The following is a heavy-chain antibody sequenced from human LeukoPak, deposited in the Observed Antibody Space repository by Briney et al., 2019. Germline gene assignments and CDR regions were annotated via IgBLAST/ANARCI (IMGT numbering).Heavy chain of an antibody. V-gene: IGHV3-74*01. Sequence: GGSLRLSCAASGFTFSSYWMHWVRQAPGKGLVWVSRINSDGSSTSYADSVKGRFTISRDNAKNTLYLQMNSLRAEDTAVYYCARSIAAAVGCNYYGMDVWGKGTTVTVSS. CDR3: ARSIAAAVGCNYYGMDV. J-gene: IGHJ6*04. CDR1: GFTFSSYW. CDR2: INSDGSST. D-gene: IGHD6-13*01.